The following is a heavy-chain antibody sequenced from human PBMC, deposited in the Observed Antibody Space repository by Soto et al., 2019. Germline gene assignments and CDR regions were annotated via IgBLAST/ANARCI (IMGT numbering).Heavy chain of an antibody. J-gene: IGHJ4*02. D-gene: IGHD3-3*01. CDR1: GFTFSSYA. Sequence: GGSLRLSCSASGFTFSSYAMHWVRQAPGKGLEYVSAISSNGGSTYYADSVKGRFTISRDNSKNTLYLQMSSLRAEDTAVYYCVRSPRDDFPVYWGQGXLVTVYS. CDR2: ISSNGGST. CDR3: VRSPRDDFPVY. V-gene: IGHV3-64D*06.